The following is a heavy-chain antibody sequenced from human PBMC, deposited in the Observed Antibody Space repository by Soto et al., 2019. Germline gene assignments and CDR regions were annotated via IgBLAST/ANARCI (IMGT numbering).Heavy chain of an antibody. CDR3: AKEIAYYYGSGTLAYYFDY. J-gene: IGHJ4*02. Sequence: HPGGSLRLSCAASGFTFSSYAMSWVRQAPGKGLEWVSAISGSGGSTYYADSVKGRFTISRDNSKNTLYLQMNSLRAEDTAVYYCAKEIAYYYGSGTLAYYFDYWGQGTLVTVSS. CDR1: GFTFSSYA. CDR2: ISGSGGST. D-gene: IGHD3-10*01. V-gene: IGHV3-23*01.